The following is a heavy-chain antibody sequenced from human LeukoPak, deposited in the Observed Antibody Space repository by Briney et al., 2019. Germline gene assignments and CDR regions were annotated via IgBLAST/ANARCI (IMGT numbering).Heavy chain of an antibody. CDR3: ARRSFYDSSGYSRGLDF. CDR1: GFSVSTNY. J-gene: IGHJ4*02. D-gene: IGHD3-22*01. V-gene: IGHV3-66*02. CDR2: IYSGGST. Sequence: GGSLRLSCAASGFSVSTNYMTCVRQAPLKGLEWVSVIYSGGSTFYADSVKGRFTISRDSSKNTLYLQMNSLRPEDTAVYYCARRSFYDSSGYSRGLDFWGQGTLVTVSS.